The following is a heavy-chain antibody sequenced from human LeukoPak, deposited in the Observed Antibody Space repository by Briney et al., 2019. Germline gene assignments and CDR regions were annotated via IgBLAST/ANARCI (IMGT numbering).Heavy chain of an antibody. J-gene: IGHJ4*02. CDR2: IYYSGST. Sequence: KASETLSLTCTVSGGSVSSGSYYWSWIRQPPGTGLEWIGYIYYSGSTNYNPSLKSRVTISVDTPKNQFSLKLSSVTAADTAVYYCARDLRGAFDWGQGTLVTVSS. V-gene: IGHV4-61*01. CDR3: ARDLRGAFD. D-gene: IGHD3-3*02. CDR1: GGSVSSGSYY.